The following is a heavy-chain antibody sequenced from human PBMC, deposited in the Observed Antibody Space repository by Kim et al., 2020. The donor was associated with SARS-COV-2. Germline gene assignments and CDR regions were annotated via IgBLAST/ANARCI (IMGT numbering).Heavy chain of an antibody. D-gene: IGHD6-13*01. J-gene: IGHJ4*02. Sequence: GGSLRLSCAASGFTFSSYAMHWVRQAPGKGLEWVAVISYDGSNKYYADSVKGRFTISRDNSKNTLYLQMNSLRAEDTAVYYCAKLPRRAAGIPRDYWGQGTLVTVSS. CDR3: AKLPRRAAGIPRDY. V-gene: IGHV3-30*04. CDR2: ISYDGSNK. CDR1: GFTFSSYA.